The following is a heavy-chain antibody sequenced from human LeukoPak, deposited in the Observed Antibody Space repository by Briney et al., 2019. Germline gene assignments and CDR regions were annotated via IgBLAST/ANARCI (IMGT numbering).Heavy chain of an antibody. V-gene: IGHV3-30*18. CDR1: GFTFTTIG. Sequence: AGSLRLSCAASGFTFTTIGMHWVRQAPGKGREWVALISYDGSHKDYVDSVKGRFTISRDNSRNTLFLQMNSLRAEDTAVYYCAKDDWDTGIVLFDYWGQGTLVTVSS. J-gene: IGHJ4*02. CDR3: AKDDWDTGIVLFDY. D-gene: IGHD5-18*01. CDR2: ISYDGSHK.